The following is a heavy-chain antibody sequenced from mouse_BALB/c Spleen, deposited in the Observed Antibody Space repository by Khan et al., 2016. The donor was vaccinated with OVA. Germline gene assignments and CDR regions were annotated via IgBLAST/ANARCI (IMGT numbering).Heavy chain of an antibody. Sequence: QVQLKQSGPGLVAPSQSLSLTCTVSGFSLTSYGVGWVRQPPGKGLEWLGVIWGDGSTNYHSALISRLSNSKDNYKSQVFLKLNSLQTDDTATYYGALYDNGRAWFAYWGQGTLVTVSA. CDR1: GFSLTSYG. CDR2: IWGDGST. J-gene: IGHJ3*01. V-gene: IGHV2-3*01. CDR3: ALYDNGRAWFAY. D-gene: IGHD2-4*01.